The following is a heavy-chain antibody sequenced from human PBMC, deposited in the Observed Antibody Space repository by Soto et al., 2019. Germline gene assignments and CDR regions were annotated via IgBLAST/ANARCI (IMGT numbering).Heavy chain of an antibody. V-gene: IGHV6-1*01. Sequence: SQTLSLTCAISGDSVSSNSAAWNWIRQSPSRGLEWLGRTYYRSKWYNDYAVSVKSRITINPDTSKNQFSLQLNSVPPEETAVYYCERAPPPKSIAVAGRNYYSGRDVGGKGTTVTVSS. CDR1: GDSVSSNSAA. CDR2: TYYRSKWYN. CDR3: ERAPPPKSIAVAGRNYYSGRDV. D-gene: IGHD6-19*01. J-gene: IGHJ6*04.